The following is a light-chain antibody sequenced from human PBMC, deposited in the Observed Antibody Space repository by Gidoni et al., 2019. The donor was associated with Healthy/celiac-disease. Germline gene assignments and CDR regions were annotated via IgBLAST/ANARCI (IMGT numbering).Light chain of an antibody. CDR2: AAS. CDR3: QKYNSALLGT. Sequence: DIQMTQSPSSLSASVGDRVTITCRASQGISNYLAWYQQKPGKVPKLLIYAASTLQSGVPSRFSGSGSGTDFTLTISSLQPEDVATYYCQKYNSALLGTFGQGTKVEIK. CDR1: QGISNY. V-gene: IGKV1-27*01. J-gene: IGKJ1*01.